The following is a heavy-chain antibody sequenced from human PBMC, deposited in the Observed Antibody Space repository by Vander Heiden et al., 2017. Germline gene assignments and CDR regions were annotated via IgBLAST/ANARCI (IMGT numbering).Heavy chain of an antibody. CDR1: GFPFRSYG. Sequence: QVQLVESGGGVVQPGRSLRLSCAASGFPFRSYGMHWVRQAPGKGLEWVAVIWYDGSNKYYADSVKGRFTISRDNSKNTLYLQMNSLRAEDTAVYYCARAESDYYYYYGMDVWGQGTTVTVSS. CDR2: IWYDGSNK. J-gene: IGHJ6*02. CDR3: ARAESDYYYYYGMDV. V-gene: IGHV3-33*01.